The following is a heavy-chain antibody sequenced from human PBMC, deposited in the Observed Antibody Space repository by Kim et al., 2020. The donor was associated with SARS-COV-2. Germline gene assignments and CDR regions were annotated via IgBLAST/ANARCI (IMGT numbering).Heavy chain of an antibody. D-gene: IGHD5-12*01. CDR2: ISYDGSNK. CDR3: AKPPGVATIPFDY. J-gene: IGHJ4*02. V-gene: IGHV3-30*18. Sequence: GGSLRLSCAASGFTFSSYGMHWVRQAPGKGLEWVAVISYDGSNKYYADSVKGRFTISRDNSKNTLYLQMNSLRAEDTAVYYCAKPPGVATIPFDYWGQGTLVTVSS. CDR1: GFTFSSYG.